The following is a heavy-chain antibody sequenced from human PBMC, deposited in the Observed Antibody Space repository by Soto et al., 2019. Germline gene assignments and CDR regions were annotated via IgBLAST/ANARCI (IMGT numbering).Heavy chain of an antibody. D-gene: IGHD1-26*01. Sequence: GGSLRLSWAASGFTFSSYGMHWVRQAPGKGLEWVAVIWYDGSNKYYADSVKGRFTISRDNSKNTLYLQMNSLRAEDTAVYYCARDSVGATSHQYYFDYWGQGTLVTVSS. CDR2: IWYDGSNK. CDR3: ARDSVGATSHQYYFDY. V-gene: IGHV3-33*01. CDR1: GFTFSSYG. J-gene: IGHJ4*02.